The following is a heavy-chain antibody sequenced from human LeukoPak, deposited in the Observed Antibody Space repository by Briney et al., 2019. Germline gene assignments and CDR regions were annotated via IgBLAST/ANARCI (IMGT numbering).Heavy chain of an antibody. V-gene: IGHV4-34*01. CDR2: INHSGST. CDR1: GGSSSGYY. D-gene: IGHD4-17*01. CDR3: AREDDYCDPIEEYFAY. Sequence: SETLSLTSAVYGGSSSGYYWSRSRQPPGKGLEWIGEINHSGSTNYNPSLKSRVTISVDTSKNQFSLKLSSVTAADTAVYYCAREDDYCDPIEEYFAYWGRGTLVTVSS. J-gene: IGHJ4*02.